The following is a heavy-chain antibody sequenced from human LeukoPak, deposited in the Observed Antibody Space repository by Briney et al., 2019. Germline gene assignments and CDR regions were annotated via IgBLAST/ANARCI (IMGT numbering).Heavy chain of an antibody. J-gene: IGHJ4*02. CDR2: INTKSGDT. CDR1: GYNFPGYY. V-gene: IGHV1-2*02. D-gene: IGHD3-3*01. CDR3: AREAYYNFWSGQNEN. Sequence: ASVKVSCKASGYNFPGYYMHWVRQAPGQGLQRMGWINTKSGDTNYAQKFQGRVTITRDTSLNTIYLEISRLKSDDTSVYLCAREAYYNFWSGQNENWGQGTLVTVSS.